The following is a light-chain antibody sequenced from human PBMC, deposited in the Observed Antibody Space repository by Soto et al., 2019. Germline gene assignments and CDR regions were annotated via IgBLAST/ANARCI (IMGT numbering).Light chain of an antibody. CDR3: QQYDNLPLT. V-gene: IGKV1-33*01. Sequence: DIQMTQSPSSLSASVGDRVTITCQASQDINNYLNWYQQKPGKAPKLLIYDASNLETGVPSRFSASGSATDYTFSISSVQPEDIATYYCQQYDNLPLTFGQGTKVEIK. CDR2: DAS. J-gene: IGKJ1*01. CDR1: QDINNY.